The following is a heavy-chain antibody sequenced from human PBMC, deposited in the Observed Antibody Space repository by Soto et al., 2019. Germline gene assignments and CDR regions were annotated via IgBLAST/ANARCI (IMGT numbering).Heavy chain of an antibody. J-gene: IGHJ6*03. Sequence: GGSLRLSCAASGFTFSNAWMSWVRQAPGKGLEWVGRIKSKTDGGTTDYAAPVKGRFTISRDDSKNTLYLQMNSLKTEDTAVYYCTRMCIGSGSYYTSTFYWFHYYYYMDVWGKGTTVTVSS. CDR3: TRMCIGSGSYYTSTFYWFHYYYYMDV. D-gene: IGHD3-10*01. CDR1: GFTFSNAW. V-gene: IGHV3-15*01. CDR2: IKSKTDGGTT.